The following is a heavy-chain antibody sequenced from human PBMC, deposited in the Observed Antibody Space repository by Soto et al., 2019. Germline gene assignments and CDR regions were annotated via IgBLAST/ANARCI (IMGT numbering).Heavy chain of an antibody. Sequence: SVKVSCKASGGTFSSYAISGVRQAPGQGLEWMGGIIPIFGTANYEQTVQGRVTITADKSTSTAYMELSSLRSEDAAVYYCARMSVVVNAKSPYYYYYGMDVWGQGTTVTVSS. V-gene: IGHV1-69*06. CDR3: ARMSVVVNAKSPYYYYYGMDV. CDR1: GGTFSSYA. CDR2: IIPIFGTA. D-gene: IGHD2-21*01. J-gene: IGHJ6*02.